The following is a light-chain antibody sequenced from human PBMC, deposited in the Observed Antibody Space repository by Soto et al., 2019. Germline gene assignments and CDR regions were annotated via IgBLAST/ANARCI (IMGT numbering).Light chain of an antibody. CDR3: QQFSSYPLT. Sequence: IVLTQSAGTLSLSPGERATLSCRASQSVSSSSLAWYQQKPGQAPRLLIYGASSRATGIPDRFSGGGSGTDFTLTISRLEPEDFAVYYCQQFSSYPLTFGGGTKVDI. J-gene: IGKJ4*01. CDR1: QSVSSSS. V-gene: IGKV3-20*01. CDR2: GAS.